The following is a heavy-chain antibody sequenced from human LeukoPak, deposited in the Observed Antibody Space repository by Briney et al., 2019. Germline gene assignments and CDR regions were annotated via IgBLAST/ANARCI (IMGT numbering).Heavy chain of an antibody. V-gene: IGHV1-18*01. Sequence: ASVKVSCKASGYTFTSYGISWVRQAPGQGLEWMGWISGYNGNTNYAQKLQGRVTMTTDTSTSTAYMELRSLRSDDTAIYYCATVVTQTPDYWGQGTLVTVSS. CDR1: GYTFTSYG. CDR2: ISGYNGNT. D-gene: IGHD2-15*01. CDR3: ATVVTQTPDY. J-gene: IGHJ4*02.